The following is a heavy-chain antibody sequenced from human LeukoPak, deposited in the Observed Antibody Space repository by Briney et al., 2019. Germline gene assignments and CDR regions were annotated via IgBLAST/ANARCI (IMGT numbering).Heavy chain of an antibody. V-gene: IGHV3-7*01. CDR1: RFTFGDWW. CDR3: AKGGETWGFAS. D-gene: IGHD3-16*01. Sequence: PGGSLRLSCAAARFTFGDWWVSWVRQAPGKGLGWVANINQNGSAKYYVASVEGRFTISRDNAEKSLSLQMSSLRDEDAAVYYCAKGGETWGFASWGQGALVTVSS. J-gene: IGHJ4*02. CDR2: INQNGSAK.